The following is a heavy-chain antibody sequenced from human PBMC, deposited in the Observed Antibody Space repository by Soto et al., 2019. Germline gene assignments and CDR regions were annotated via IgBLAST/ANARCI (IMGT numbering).Heavy chain of an antibody. CDR3: AKCYTSWGLDYYYYMDV. V-gene: IGHV3-23*01. Sequence: GGSLRLSCAASGFTFSSYAMSWVRQAPGKGLEWVSAISGSGGSTYYADSVKGRFTISRDNSKNTLYLQMNSLRAEDTAVYYCAKCYTSWGLDYYYYMDVWGKGTTVTVSS. CDR2: ISGSGGST. CDR1: GFTFSSYA. J-gene: IGHJ6*03. D-gene: IGHD3-16*01.